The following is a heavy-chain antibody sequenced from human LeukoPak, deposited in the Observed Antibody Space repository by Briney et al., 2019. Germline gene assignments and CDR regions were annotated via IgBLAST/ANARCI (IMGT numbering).Heavy chain of an antibody. CDR2: ISGTGDST. D-gene: IGHD5-12*01. J-gene: IGHJ4*02. Sequence: GGSLRLSCVASGFTFNFYGMSWVRQAPGKGLEWVSGISGTGDSTYYADSVKGRFTISRDNPKNTLYLQMNSLRAEDTAVYYCAKIRKATENDYWGQGTLVTVSS. CDR1: GFTFNFYG. V-gene: IGHV3-23*01. CDR3: AKIRKATENDY.